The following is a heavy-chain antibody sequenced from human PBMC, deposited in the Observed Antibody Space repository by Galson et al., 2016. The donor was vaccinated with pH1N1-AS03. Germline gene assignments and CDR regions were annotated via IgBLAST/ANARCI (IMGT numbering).Heavy chain of an antibody. Sequence: SVKVSCKASGGTLSSYPINWVRQAPGQGLEWMGRLNPMVGLANYAQKFQDRVTITAEKSTSTVYMELGSLRSEDTAVYSYARVSREDSSGGYKGASAMDVGGQGTTVTVSS. CDR2: LNPMVGLA. V-gene: IGHV1-69*04. D-gene: IGHD3-22*01. CDR3: ARVSREDSSGGYKGASAMDV. J-gene: IGHJ6*02. CDR1: GGTLSSYP.